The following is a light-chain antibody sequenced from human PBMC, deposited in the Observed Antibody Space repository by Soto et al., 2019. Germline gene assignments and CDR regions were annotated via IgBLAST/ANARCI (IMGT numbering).Light chain of an antibody. Sequence: ESVLTQSPGTLSLSPGERATLSCRASQSVSSSYLAWYQQKPGQAPRLLIYGASGRATGIPHRFSGSGSGTDFTLTISRLEPEDVAVYYCQHYGNSRWTFGQGTKVDIK. CDR3: QHYGNSRWT. CDR2: GAS. CDR1: QSVSSSY. J-gene: IGKJ1*01. V-gene: IGKV3-20*01.